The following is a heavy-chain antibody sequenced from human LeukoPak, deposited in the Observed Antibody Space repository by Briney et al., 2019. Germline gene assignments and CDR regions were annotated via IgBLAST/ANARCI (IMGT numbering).Heavy chain of an antibody. CDR3: ARKYQLRGMDV. J-gene: IGHJ6*02. CDR1: GFTFSSYW. V-gene: IGHV3-7*03. Sequence: GGSLRLSCAASGFTFSSYWMSWVRQAPGKGLEWVANINQDGSEKYYVDSVKGRFTISRDNAKNSVYLQMNSLRVEDTAVYYCARKYQLRGMDVWGQGTTVTVSS. D-gene: IGHD2-2*01. CDR2: INQDGSEK.